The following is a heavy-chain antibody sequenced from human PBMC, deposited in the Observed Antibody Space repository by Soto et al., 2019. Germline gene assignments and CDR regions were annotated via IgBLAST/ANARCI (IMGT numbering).Heavy chain of an antibody. CDR3: ARAGYLSPIFGVVNGP. D-gene: IGHD3-3*01. Sequence: GASVXVCCKSSLYTFTPHYMDFLLQAAGQGLECIGWINPNSGGTSYAQKFQGRVTMNRDTYISTDYMELSRMRSDDTAVYYCARAGYLSPIFGVVNGPWGQGTLVTVSS. CDR1: LYTFTPHY. V-gene: IGHV1-2*02. CDR2: INPNSGGT. J-gene: IGHJ4*02.